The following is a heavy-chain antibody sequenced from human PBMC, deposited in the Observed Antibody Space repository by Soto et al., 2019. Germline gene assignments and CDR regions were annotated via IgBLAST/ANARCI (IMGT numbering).Heavy chain of an antibody. CDR2: ISSNSDTI. V-gene: IGHV3-9*02. Sequence: EVQLVESGGGLVQPGRSLRLSCVASGFTADDYAMHWVRQAPGKGLEWVSGISSNSDTIDYADSVKGRFTISRGNAKNPLVLQMNRLRPEETALYYCEKDMNWGGMTTIHYFDSWGQGTLVTVSS. J-gene: IGHJ4*02. CDR3: EKDMNWGGMTTIHYFDS. D-gene: IGHD4-17*01. CDR1: GFTADDYA.